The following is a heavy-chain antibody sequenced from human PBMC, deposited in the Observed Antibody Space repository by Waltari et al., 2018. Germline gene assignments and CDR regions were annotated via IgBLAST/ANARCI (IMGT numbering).Heavy chain of an antibody. J-gene: IGHJ4*02. V-gene: IGHV4-59*08. CDR1: ADFTIDLH. CDR3: ARLPTKYYDSLGWGFFDQ. CDR2: RRNTGRT. D-gene: IGHD3-22*01. Sequence: QVQLPESGPGLVKPSETLSLTRTVSADFTIDLHWTWLRQAPGKGMEWIAYRRNTGRTKCTPSLESRVTVSAVTSKKQFSLRLTSVTAADTAVYYCARLPTKYYDSLGWGFFDQWGQGILVTVSS.